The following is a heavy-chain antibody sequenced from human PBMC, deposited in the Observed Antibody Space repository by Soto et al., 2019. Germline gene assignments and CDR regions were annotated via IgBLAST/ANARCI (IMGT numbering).Heavy chain of an antibody. CDR3: ARGQEGVVATH. CDR2: VKDGGHT. J-gene: IGHJ4*02. D-gene: IGHD5-12*01. CDR1: GGSLSGYY. Sequence: QVQLQQWGAGLLKPSETLSLNCAVTGGSLSGYYWSWIRQPPGKGLEWIGEVKDGGHTNYSPSLRGRGNISSVASNNQCSLRLNSVTAADTGVYYCARGQEGVVATHWDQGSLVTVSS. V-gene: IGHV4-34*01.